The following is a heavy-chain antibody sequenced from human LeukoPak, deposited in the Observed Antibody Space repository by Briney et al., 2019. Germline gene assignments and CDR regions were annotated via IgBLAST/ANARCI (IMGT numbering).Heavy chain of an antibody. D-gene: IGHD5-18*01. J-gene: IGHJ4*02. V-gene: IGHV1-2*02. Sequence: ASVKVSCKASGYTFTGYSIHWVRQAPGQGLEWMGWINPDSGVTNYPQMFQGRVTMTRDTSTSTAYMELSRLRSDDTAVYYCARTYDTAMGDYWGQGTLVTVSS. CDR3: ARTYDTAMGDY. CDR2: INPDSGVT. CDR1: GYTFTGYS.